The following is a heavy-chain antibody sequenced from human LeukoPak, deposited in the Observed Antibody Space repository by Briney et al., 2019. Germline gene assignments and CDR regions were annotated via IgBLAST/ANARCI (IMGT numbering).Heavy chain of an antibody. Sequence: GGSLRLSCAASGPIFSNYWMGWVRQAPGKRPEWVANMNKDGSEKYYADSVKGRFTISRDNARNSVYLQMNSLRVEDTAVYYCARDPVEWEQLLDYWGQGTLVTVSS. D-gene: IGHD1-26*01. CDR2: MNKDGSEK. CDR3: ARDPVEWEQLLDY. J-gene: IGHJ4*02. CDR1: GPIFSNYW. V-gene: IGHV3-7*01.